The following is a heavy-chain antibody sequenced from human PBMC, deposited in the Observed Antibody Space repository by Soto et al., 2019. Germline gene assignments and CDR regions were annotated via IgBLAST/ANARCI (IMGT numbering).Heavy chain of an antibody. D-gene: IGHD1-26*01. CDR2: IYYSGST. Sequence: QVQLQESGPGLVKPSETLSLTCTVSGGSVSSGSYYWSWIRQPPGKGLEWIGYIYYSGSTNYNPSPKSRVTISVDTSKNQFSLKLSSVTAADTAVYYCARGEVGATEVDYWGQGTLVTVSS. J-gene: IGHJ4*02. CDR3: ARGEVGATEVDY. CDR1: GGSVSSGSYY. V-gene: IGHV4-61*01.